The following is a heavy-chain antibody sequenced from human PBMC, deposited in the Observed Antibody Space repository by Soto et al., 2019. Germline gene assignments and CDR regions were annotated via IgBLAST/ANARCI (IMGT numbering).Heavy chain of an antibody. V-gene: IGHV3-48*02. J-gene: IGHJ4*02. D-gene: IGHD3-9*01. CDR1: GXTFSSYS. Sequence: GSLRLSCAASGXTFSSYSMNWVRQAPGKGLEGVSYISSSSSTIYYADSVKGGFTISRYNAKNSLYLQMNSLRDEDTAVYYSARDIPGKLRYFDWSLDYWGQGTLATVSS. CDR2: ISSSSSTI. CDR3: ARDIPGKLRYFDWSLDY.